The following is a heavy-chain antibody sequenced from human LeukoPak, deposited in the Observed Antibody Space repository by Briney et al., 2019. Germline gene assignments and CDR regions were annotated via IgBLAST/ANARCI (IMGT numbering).Heavy chain of an antibody. V-gene: IGHV1-8*01. CDR2: MNPSSGDA. CDR3: ARAPRQLSYYYGVDV. D-gene: IGHD5-18*01. Sequence: ASVQVSSKASGYTFTSTEIMWVRQATGQGLVWMGWMNPSSGDAGYAQKFQGRVTMTRDTSTSTAYMELSRLRFEDTAVYYCARAPRQLSYYYGVDVWGQGTTVTVSS. CDR1: GYTFTSTE. J-gene: IGHJ6*02.